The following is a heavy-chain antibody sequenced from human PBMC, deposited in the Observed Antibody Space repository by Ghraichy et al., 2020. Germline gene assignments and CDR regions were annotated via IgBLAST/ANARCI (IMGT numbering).Heavy chain of an antibody. D-gene: IGHD2-15*01. CDR3: ARDRTVEIVVVVAANYAMDV. CDR1: GGTFSRYA. V-gene: IGHV1-69*13. J-gene: IGHJ6*02. CDR2: IIPIFDTT. Sequence: SVKVSCKASGGTFSRYAISWVRQAPGQGLEWMGGIIPIFDTTNYAQKFQGRVTITADESTSTAYMELSSLRSEDTAVYYCARDRTVEIVVVVAANYAMDVWGQGTTVTFSS.